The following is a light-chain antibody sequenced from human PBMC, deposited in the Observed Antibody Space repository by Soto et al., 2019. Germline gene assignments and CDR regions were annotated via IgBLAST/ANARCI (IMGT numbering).Light chain of an antibody. CDR1: QDISNY. Sequence: DIQMTQSPSSLSASVGDRVTITCQASQDISNYLNWYQQKPGKAPKLLIYDASNLETGVPSRFSGSGSGTDFTFPISSLHPEDIATYYCQPYDNLPLTFGGGTKVEIK. CDR3: QPYDNLPLT. CDR2: DAS. V-gene: IGKV1-33*01. J-gene: IGKJ4*01.